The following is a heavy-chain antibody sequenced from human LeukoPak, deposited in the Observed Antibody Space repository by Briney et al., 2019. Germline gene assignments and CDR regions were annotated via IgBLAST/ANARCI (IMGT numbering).Heavy chain of an antibody. CDR3: ARRIIAVAGTDYFDY. J-gene: IGHJ4*02. Sequence: PSETLSLTCAVYGGSFSGYYWSWIRQPPGKGLEWIGEINHSGSTNYNPSLKSRVTISVDTSKNQFSLKLSSVTAADTAMYYCARRIIAVAGTDYFDYWGQGTLVTVSS. CDR2: INHSGST. V-gene: IGHV4-34*01. D-gene: IGHD6-19*01. CDR1: GGSFSGYY.